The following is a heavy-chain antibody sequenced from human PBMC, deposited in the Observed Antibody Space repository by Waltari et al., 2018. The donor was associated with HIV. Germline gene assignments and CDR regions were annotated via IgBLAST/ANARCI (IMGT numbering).Heavy chain of an antibody. CDR1: GGSISSYY. CDR3: AREQAAQFDI. D-gene: IGHD6-25*01. Sequence: QVQLQESGPGLVKPSETLSLTCTVSGGSISSYYWSWIRQPPGKGLEWIGYIYYSGSTNYNPSLKSRVTISVDTSKNQFSLKLSSVTAADTAVYYCAREQAAQFDIWGQGTMVTVSS. J-gene: IGHJ3*02. CDR2: IYYSGST. V-gene: IGHV4-59*01.